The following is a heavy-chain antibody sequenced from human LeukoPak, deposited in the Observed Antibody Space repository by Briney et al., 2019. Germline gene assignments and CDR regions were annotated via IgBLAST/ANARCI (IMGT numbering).Heavy chain of an antibody. D-gene: IGHD4-17*01. CDR3: AKDREDGDYSHYYYMDV. V-gene: IGHV3-23*01. CDR2: ISGSGGST. CDR1: GFTFSSYA. J-gene: IGHJ6*03. Sequence: GGPLRLSCAASGFTFSSYAMSWVRQAPGKGLEWVSAISGSGGSTYYADSVKGRFTISRDNSKNTLYLQMNSLRAEDTAVYYCAKDREDGDYSHYYYMDVWGKGTTVTVSS.